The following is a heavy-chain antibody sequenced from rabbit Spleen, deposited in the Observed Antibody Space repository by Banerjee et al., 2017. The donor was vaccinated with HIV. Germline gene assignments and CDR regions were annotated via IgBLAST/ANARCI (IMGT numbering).Heavy chain of an antibody. CDR1: GFSFSSSYW. D-gene: IGHD5-1*01. Sequence: QEQLEESGGDLVKPEGSLTLTCTASGFSFSSSYWICWVRQAPGKGLEWIGCISSGVSATTYYASWAKGRFTISKTSTTVDLKMTSLTAADTATYFCARDLVTVIGWNFNLWGPGTLVTVS. CDR2: ISSGVSATT. J-gene: IGHJ4*01. V-gene: IGHV1S45*01. CDR3: ARDLVTVIGWNFNL.